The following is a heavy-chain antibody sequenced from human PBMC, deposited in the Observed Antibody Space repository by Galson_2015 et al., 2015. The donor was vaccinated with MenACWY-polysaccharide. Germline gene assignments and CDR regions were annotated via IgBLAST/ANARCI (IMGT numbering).Heavy chain of an antibody. CDR2: ISSTSSYT. J-gene: IGHJ3*02. Sequence: SLRLSCAASAFTFSDYYMSWIRQAPGKGLEWVSYISSTSSYTNYADSVKGRFTVSRDNAKNSLYLQMSSLRAEDTAVYYCECATRHAFEIWGQGTMVTVSS. D-gene: IGHD5-24*01. V-gene: IGHV3-11*03. CDR1: AFTFSDYY. CDR3: ECATRHAFEI.